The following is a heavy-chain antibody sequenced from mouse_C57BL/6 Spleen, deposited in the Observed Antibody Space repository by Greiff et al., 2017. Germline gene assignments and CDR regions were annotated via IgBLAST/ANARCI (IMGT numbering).Heavy chain of an antibody. V-gene: IGHV5-16*01. CDR3: AREGYGSSFFDD. CDR1: GFTFSDYY. D-gene: IGHD1-1*01. J-gene: IGHJ2*01. Sequence: DVKLVVSEGGLVQPGSSMKLSCTASGFTFSDYYMAWVRQVPEKGLEWVANINYDGSSTYYLDSLKSRFIISRDNAKNILYLQMSSLKSADTATYYCAREGYGSSFFDDWGQGTTLTVSS. CDR2: INYDGSST.